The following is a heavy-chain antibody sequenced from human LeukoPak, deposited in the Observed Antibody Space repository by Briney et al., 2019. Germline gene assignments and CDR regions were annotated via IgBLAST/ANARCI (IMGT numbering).Heavy chain of an antibody. Sequence: ASVKVSCKVSGYTLTELSMHWVRQAPGKGLEWMGGFDPEDGETMYAQKSQGRVTMTEDTSTDTAYMELNSLRSEDTAVYYCAKPTHARGGPWFDPWGQGTLVTVSS. CDR1: GYTLTELS. V-gene: IGHV1-24*01. D-gene: IGHD1-14*01. CDR2: FDPEDGET. J-gene: IGHJ5*02. CDR3: AKPTHARGGPWFDP.